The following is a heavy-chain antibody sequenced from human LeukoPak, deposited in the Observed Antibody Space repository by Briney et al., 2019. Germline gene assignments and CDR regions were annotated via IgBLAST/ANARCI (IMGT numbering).Heavy chain of an antibody. CDR2: IWYDGSNK. V-gene: IGHV3-33*01. Sequence: GGSLRLSCAASGFTFSSYGMHWVRQAPGKGLEWVAVIWYDGSNKYYADSVKGRFTISRDNSKNTLYLQMNSLRAEDTAVYYCARDAGYCSGGSCFYGMDVWGQGTTATVSS. CDR1: GFTFSSYG. J-gene: IGHJ6*02. D-gene: IGHD2-15*01. CDR3: ARDAGYCSGGSCFYGMDV.